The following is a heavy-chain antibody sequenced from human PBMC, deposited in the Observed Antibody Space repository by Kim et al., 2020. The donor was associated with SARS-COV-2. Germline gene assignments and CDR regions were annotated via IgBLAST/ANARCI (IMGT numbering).Heavy chain of an antibody. CDR2: ST. V-gene: IGHV4-39*01. J-gene: IGHJ4*02. CDR3: ARRLLLYFDY. Sequence: STYYNPSLKSRVTISVDTSKNQFSLKLSSVTAADTAVYYCARRLLLYFDYWGQGTLVTVSS. D-gene: IGHD2-15*01.